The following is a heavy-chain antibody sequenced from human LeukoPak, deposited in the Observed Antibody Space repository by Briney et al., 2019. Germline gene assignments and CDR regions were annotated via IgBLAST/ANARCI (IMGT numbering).Heavy chain of an antibody. CDR3: ARIRGWYLWFWFDP. J-gene: IGHJ5*02. V-gene: IGHV4-39*01. D-gene: IGHD6-19*01. Sequence: SETLSLTCTVSGDSISSSSYYWGWIRQPPGKGLEWIGSIYYSGSTYYNPSLKSRVTISVDTSKNQFSLKLSSVTAADTAVYYCARIRGWYLWFWFDPWGQGTLVTVSS. CDR1: GDSISSSSYY. CDR2: IYYSGST.